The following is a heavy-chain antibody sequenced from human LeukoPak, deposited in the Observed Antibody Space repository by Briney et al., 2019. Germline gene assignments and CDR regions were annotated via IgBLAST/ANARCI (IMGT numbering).Heavy chain of an antibody. CDR3: ARAEVTSFDY. Sequence: HPGRSLRLSCAASGFTFSSYAMPWVRQAPGKGLEWVAVISYDGSNKYYADSVKGRFTISRDNSKNTLYLQMNSLRAEDTAVYYCARAEVTSFDYWGQGTLVTVSS. J-gene: IGHJ4*02. V-gene: IGHV3-30-3*01. CDR1: GFTFSSYA. CDR2: ISYDGSNK.